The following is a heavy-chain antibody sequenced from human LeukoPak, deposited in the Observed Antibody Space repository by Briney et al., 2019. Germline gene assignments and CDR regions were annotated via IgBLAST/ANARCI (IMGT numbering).Heavy chain of an antibody. D-gene: IGHD3-10*02. CDR3: ARGYFRTTFDY. CDR2: MNPNSGNT. CDR1: GYILTSYD. J-gene: IGHJ4*02. V-gene: IGHV1-8*01. Sequence: ASVKVSCKASGYILTSYDINWVRQATGQGLEWMGWMNPNSGNTGYAQKFQGRVTMTRNTSISTAYMELSSLRSEDTAVYYCARGYFRTTFDYWGQGTLVTVSS.